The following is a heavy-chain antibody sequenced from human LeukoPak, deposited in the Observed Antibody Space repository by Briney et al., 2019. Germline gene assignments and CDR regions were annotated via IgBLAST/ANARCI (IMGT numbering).Heavy chain of an antibody. CDR2: ISWNSGSI. D-gene: IGHD5-18*01. CDR1: GFTFDDYA. J-gene: IGHJ3*02. Sequence: GGSLRPFWAPSGFTFDDYATHWVRQAPGKGLEWVSGISWNSGSIGYADSVKGRFTISRDNAKNSLYLQVNSLRAEDTALYYCAKDMRDSYGFGAFDIWGQGTMVTVSS. V-gene: IGHV3-9*01. CDR3: AKDMRDSYGFGAFDI.